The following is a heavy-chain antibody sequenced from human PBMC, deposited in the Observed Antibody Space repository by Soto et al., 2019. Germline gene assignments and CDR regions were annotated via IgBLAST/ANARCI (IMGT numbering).Heavy chain of an antibody. J-gene: IGHJ4*02. D-gene: IGHD5-18*01. CDR2: ISYDGSNK. V-gene: IGHV3-30*18. CDR3: AKEVDTAMVRPQLTDY. Sequence: GGSLRLSCAASGFTFSSYGMHWVRQAPGKGLEWVAVISYDGSNKYYADSVKGRFTISRDNSKNTLYLQMNSLRAEDTAVYYCAKEVDTAMVRPQLTDYWGQGTLVTVSS. CDR1: GFTFSSYG.